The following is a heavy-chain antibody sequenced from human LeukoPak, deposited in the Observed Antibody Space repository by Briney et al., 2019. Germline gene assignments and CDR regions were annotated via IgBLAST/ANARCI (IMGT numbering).Heavy chain of an antibody. D-gene: IGHD1-26*01. Sequence: PGGSLRPSCAASGFTFSSYSMNWVRQAPGKGLEGVSSISSSSSYIYYADSVKGRFTISRDNAKNSLYLQMNSLRAEDTAVYYCARCIVGATTDHARYYYYMDVWGKGTTVTVSS. V-gene: IGHV3-21*01. CDR2: ISSSSSYI. J-gene: IGHJ6*03. CDR3: ARCIVGATTDHARYYYYMDV. CDR1: GFTFSSYS.